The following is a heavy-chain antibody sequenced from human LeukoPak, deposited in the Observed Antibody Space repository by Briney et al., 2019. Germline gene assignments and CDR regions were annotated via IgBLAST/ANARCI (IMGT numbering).Heavy chain of an antibody. J-gene: IGHJ6*03. CDR3: ARQYYYYYYMDV. V-gene: IGHV4-39*01. Sequence: SETLSLTCTVSGGSISSSSYSWGWIRQPPGKGLEWIGSIYYRGSTYYNPSLKSRVTISVDTSKDQFSLKLNSVTAADTAVYYCARQYYYYYYMDVWGKGTTVAVSS. CDR1: GGSISSSSYS. CDR2: IYYRGST.